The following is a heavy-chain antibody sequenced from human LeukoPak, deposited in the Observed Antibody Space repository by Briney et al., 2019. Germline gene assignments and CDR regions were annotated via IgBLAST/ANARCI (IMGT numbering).Heavy chain of an antibody. V-gene: IGHV4-39*01. CDR3: ARLIRGGYYYMDV. Sequence: PSETLPLTCTLSGRSMSSIIYLWGWIRQPPGKGLEWFGRIYYSGTTYYNPSLKSRLTISVDTSKNQFSLSLTSVTAADTAVYYCARLIRGGYYYMDVWGKGTTVTVSS. J-gene: IGHJ6*03. CDR2: IYYSGTT. D-gene: IGHD3-10*01. CDR1: GRSMSSIIYL.